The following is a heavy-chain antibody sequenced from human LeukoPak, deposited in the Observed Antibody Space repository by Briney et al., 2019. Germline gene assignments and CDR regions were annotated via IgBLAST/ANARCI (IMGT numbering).Heavy chain of an antibody. CDR3: ARGSPTVTSIYKYYYMDV. V-gene: IGHV3-20*04. Sequence: GGSLRLSCAASGFTFDDYGMSWVRQVPGKGLEWVAAVKWNSDGTGYADSVKGRFTVSRDNAKNYVYLQMNSLRAEDTAFYCARGSPTVTSIYKYYYMDVWGKGTMVTVSS. CDR1: GFTFDDYG. CDR2: VKWNSDGT. D-gene: IGHD4-11*01. J-gene: IGHJ6*03.